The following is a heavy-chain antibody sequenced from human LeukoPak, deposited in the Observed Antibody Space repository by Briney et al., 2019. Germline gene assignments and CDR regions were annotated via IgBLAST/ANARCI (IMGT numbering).Heavy chain of an antibody. CDR1: GYTFIRYG. V-gene: IGHV1-18*01. CDR3: ASFEEGVPYYDILTGYYTRDYFDY. D-gene: IGHD3-9*01. Sequence: GASVKVSCKASGYTFIRYGFSWVRQAPGQGLEWMGWISAYNGDTNYAQKVQGRVTMTTDTSTITAYMELRSLRSDDTAVYYCASFEEGVPYYDILTGYYTRDYFDYWGQGTLVTVSS. J-gene: IGHJ4*02. CDR2: ISAYNGDT.